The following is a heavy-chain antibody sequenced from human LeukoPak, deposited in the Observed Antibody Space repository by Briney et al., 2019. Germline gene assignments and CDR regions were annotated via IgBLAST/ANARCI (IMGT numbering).Heavy chain of an antibody. D-gene: IGHD1-26*01. J-gene: IGHJ4*02. CDR2: IYYSGGP. CDR3: ARRSYSASYYLDY. Sequence: SEALSLTCTVSGGSISSYYWSWIRQPPGKGLEWFGYIYYSGGPKYNPSLKSRVTISVDTSKNQFSLKLSSVTAADTAVYYCARRSYSASYYLDYWAQGTLVTVSS. V-gene: IGHV4-59*01. CDR1: GGSISSYY.